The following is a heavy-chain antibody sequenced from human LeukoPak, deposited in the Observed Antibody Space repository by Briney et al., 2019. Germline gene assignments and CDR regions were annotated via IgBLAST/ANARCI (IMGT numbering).Heavy chain of an antibody. J-gene: IGHJ2*01. Sequence: SETLSLTCTVSASSFSSSYWSWIRQPAGKGLEWIWRIYASGSTNYNPSFKSRITMSVDTSKNHFSLNLSSVTAADTAVYYCARDWMDSSSWFRWYFDLWGRGTLVIVSS. V-gene: IGHV4-4*07. CDR1: ASSFSSSY. CDR2: IYASGST. D-gene: IGHD6-13*01. CDR3: ARDWMDSSSWFRWYFDL.